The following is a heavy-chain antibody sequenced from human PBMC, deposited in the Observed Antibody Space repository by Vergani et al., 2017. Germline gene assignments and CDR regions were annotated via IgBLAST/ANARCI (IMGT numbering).Heavy chain of an antibody. D-gene: IGHD2-2*01. CDR2: INHRVST. V-gene: IGHV4-34*01. CDR3: ARGGKVPAAKAYYCYMDV. CDR1: GGSFSGYY. J-gene: IGHJ6*03. Sequence: VQLQQWGAGLLKPSATLSLTCAVYGGSFSGYYWSWIRQPPRKGLEWIGEINHRVSTNYNPSLKSRVTISVEPSKNQISLKLSSATAADTAVYYCARGGKVPAAKAYYCYMDVWGKGTTVTVSS.